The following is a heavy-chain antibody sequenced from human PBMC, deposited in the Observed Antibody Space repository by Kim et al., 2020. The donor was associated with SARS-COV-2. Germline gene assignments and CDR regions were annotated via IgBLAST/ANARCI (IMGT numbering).Heavy chain of an antibody. V-gene: IGHV3-48*02. CDR3: ARDQVPDVWYYYGMDV. Sequence: GGSLRLSCAASGFTSSSYSMNWVRQAPGKGLEWVSYISSSSSTIYYADSVKGRFTISRDNAKNSLYLQMNSLRDEDTAVYYCARDQVPDVWYYYGMDVWGQGTTVTVSS. CDR1: GFTSSSYS. J-gene: IGHJ6*02. CDR2: ISSSSSTI. D-gene: IGHD2-21*01.